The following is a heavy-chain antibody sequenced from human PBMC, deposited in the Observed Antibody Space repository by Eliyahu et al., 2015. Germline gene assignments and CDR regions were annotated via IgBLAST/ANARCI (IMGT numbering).Heavy chain of an antibody. CDR2: ISSSGSTI. D-gene: IGHD2-21*02. CDR3: ARVTLHIVVVTAIPDAFDI. CDR1: GFTXXDYY. J-gene: IGHJ3*02. Sequence: QVQLVEXGGGLVKPGGSLRLSCAASGFTXXDYYXSWXRQAPGKGLEXVSYISSSGSTIYYADSVKGRFTISRDNAKNSLYLQMNSLRAEDTAVYYCARVTLHIVVVTAIPDAFDIWGQGTMVTVSS. V-gene: IGHV3-11*01.